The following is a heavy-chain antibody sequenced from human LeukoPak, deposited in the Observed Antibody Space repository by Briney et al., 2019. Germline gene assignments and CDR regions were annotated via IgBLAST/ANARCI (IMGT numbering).Heavy chain of an antibody. CDR3: AREGRGYSYGWGYYYYMDV. CDR1: GFTFSSYW. Sequence: PGGSLRLSCAASGFTFSSYWMNWVRQAPGKGLVWVSRINSDGSSTSYADSVKGRFTISRDNAKNTLYLQMNSLRAEDTAVYYCAREGRGYSYGWGYYYYMDVWGKGTTVTVSS. D-gene: IGHD5-18*01. CDR2: INSDGSST. V-gene: IGHV3-74*01. J-gene: IGHJ6*03.